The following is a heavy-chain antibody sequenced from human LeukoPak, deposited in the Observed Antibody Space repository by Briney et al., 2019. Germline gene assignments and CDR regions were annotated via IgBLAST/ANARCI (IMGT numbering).Heavy chain of an antibody. Sequence: GASVKVSCKASGYTFTSYGISWVRQAPGQGLEWMGWISAYNGNTNYAQKLQGRVTMTTDTSTSTAYMELRSLRSDDPAVYYCARRYCSGGSCYVGANWFDPWGQGTLVTVSS. V-gene: IGHV1-18*01. D-gene: IGHD2-15*01. J-gene: IGHJ5*02. CDR1: GYTFTSYG. CDR2: ISAYNGNT. CDR3: ARRYCSGGSCYVGANWFDP.